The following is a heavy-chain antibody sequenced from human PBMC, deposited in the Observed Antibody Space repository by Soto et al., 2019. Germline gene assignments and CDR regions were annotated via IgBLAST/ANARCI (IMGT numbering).Heavy chain of an antibody. CDR2: INHSGST. CDR1: GGSFSGYY. V-gene: IGHV4-34*01. Sequence: QVQLQQWGAGLLKPSETLSLTCAVYGGSFSGYYWSWIRQPPGKGLEWIGEINHSGSTNYNPSLKSRVTISVDTSKNQFSLKLSSVTAADTAVYYCARVRYSYGYYYYYGMDVWGQGTTVTVSS. D-gene: IGHD5-18*01. CDR3: ARVRYSYGYYYYYGMDV. J-gene: IGHJ6*02.